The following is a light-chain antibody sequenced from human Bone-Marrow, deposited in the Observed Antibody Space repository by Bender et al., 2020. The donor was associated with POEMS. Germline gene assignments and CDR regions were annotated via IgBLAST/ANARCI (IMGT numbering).Light chain of an antibody. J-gene: IGLJ3*02. CDR2: TNN. Sequence: QSVLTQPPSVCGTPGQRVTISCSGSGSNIGGYPVNWYQQLPGTAPRLLIYTNNERPSGVPDRFSGSKSGTSASLAITGLQSDDEAIYFCVAWDASLNGWVFGGGTKLTVL. CDR1: GSNIGGYP. V-gene: IGLV1-44*01. CDR3: VAWDASLNGWV.